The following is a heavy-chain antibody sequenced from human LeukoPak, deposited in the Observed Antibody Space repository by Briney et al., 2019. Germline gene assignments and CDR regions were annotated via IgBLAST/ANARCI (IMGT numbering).Heavy chain of an antibody. CDR2: IIPIFGTA. J-gene: IGHJ4*02. V-gene: IGHV1-69*13. CDR1: GGSFSSYA. D-gene: IGHD3-22*01. CDR3: ARVSGPSRYDSSGYYSF. Sequence: PVASVKVSCKASGGSFSSYAISWVRQAPGQGLEWMGGIIPIFGTANYAQKFQGRVTITADESTSTAYMELSSLRSEDTAVYYCARVSGPSRYDSSGYYSFWGQGTLVTVSS.